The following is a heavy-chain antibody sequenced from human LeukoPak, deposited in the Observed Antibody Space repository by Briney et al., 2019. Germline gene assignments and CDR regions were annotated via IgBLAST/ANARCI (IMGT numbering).Heavy chain of an antibody. CDR2: INHNGNVN. D-gene: IGHD3-16*01. CDR3: ARGGGLDV. J-gene: IGHJ6*02. CDR1: GFTFSTYA. V-gene: IGHV3-7*03. Sequence: GGSLRLSCAASGFTFSTYAMSWARQAPGKGLEWVASINHNGNVNYYVDSVKGRFTISRDNAKNSLYLQMSNMRAEDTAVYFCARGGGLDVWGQGATVTVSS.